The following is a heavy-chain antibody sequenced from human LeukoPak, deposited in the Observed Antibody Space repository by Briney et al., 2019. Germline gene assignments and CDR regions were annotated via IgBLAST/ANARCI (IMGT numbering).Heavy chain of an antibody. CDR2: ISSSSSYI. V-gene: IGHV3-21*01. J-gene: IGHJ4*02. D-gene: IGHD3-10*01. CDR3: ARGSEILWFGELTKPYYFDY. CDR1: GFTFSSYS. Sequence: GGSLRLSCAASGFTFSSYSMNWVRQAPGKGLEWVSSISSSSSYIYYADSVKGRFTISRDNAKNSLYLQMNSLRAEDTAVYYCARGSEILWFGELTKPYYFDYWGQGILVTVSS.